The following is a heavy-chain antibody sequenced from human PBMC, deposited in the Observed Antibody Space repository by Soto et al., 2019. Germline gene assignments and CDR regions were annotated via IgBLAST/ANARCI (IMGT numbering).Heavy chain of an antibody. D-gene: IGHD3-10*01. V-gene: IGHV3-53*01. CDR1: GFSVSNKY. CDR3: AREGGSYGPFDC. CDR2: IYSGGGT. Sequence: GGSLRLSCAASGFSVSNKYMNWVRQAPGKGLEWVSVIYSGGGTYYAESVKGRFTISRDNSKNTLYLQMNTLRAEDTAVYYCAREGGSYGPFDCWGQGTLVTVSS. J-gene: IGHJ4*02.